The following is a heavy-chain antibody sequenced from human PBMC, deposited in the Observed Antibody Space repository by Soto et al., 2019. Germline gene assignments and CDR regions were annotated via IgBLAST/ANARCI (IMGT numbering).Heavy chain of an antibody. Sequence: GGSLRLSCAASGFTFSSYAMSWVRQAPGKGLEWVSAISGSGGSTYYADSVKGRLTISRDNSKNTLYLQMNSLRAEDTAVYYCAKPYCSGGSCYAGDYWGQGTLVTVS. CDR3: AKPYCSGGSCYAGDY. V-gene: IGHV3-23*01. CDR1: GFTFSSYA. CDR2: ISGSGGST. D-gene: IGHD2-15*01. J-gene: IGHJ4*02.